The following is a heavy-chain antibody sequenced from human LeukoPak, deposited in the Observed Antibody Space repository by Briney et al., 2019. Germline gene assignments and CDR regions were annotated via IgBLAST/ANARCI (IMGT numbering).Heavy chain of an antibody. CDR3: ARGLGYYYYYYMDV. V-gene: IGHV4-34*01. Sequence: SETLSLTCAVYGGSFSGYYWSWVRQPPGKGLEWVGEIYHSGSTNYNPSLKSRVTISVDKSKNQFSLKLSSVTAADTAVYYCARGLGYYYYYYMDVWGKGTTVTVSS. CDR1: GGSFSGYY. J-gene: IGHJ6*03. D-gene: IGHD1-26*01. CDR2: IYHSGST.